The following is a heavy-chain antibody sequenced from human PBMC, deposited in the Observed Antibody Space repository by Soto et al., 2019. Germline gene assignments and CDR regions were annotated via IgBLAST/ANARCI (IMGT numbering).Heavy chain of an antibody. D-gene: IGHD2-8*02. J-gene: IGHJ6*02. CDR3: ACRYCSGGSCYGYGMDV. V-gene: IGHV3-74*01. CDR2: VKIDGSGA. Sequence: VQLVESGGGLVQPGGSLRLSCAASGFTFSSDWMHWVRQAPGKGLVWVSRVKIDGSGAAYAESVKGRFTISRDNAKNTLYLQMNSLRAEDTAVYYCACRYCSGGSCYGYGMDVWGQGTTVTVS. CDR1: GFTFSSDW.